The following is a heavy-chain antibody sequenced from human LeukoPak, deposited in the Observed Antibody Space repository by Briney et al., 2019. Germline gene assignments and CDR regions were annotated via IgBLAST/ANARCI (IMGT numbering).Heavy chain of an antibody. CDR3: ARGPSYFQH. V-gene: IGHV4-59*01. J-gene: IGHJ1*01. CDR2: IYYSGST. Sequence: PSETLSLTCTVSGGSISSYYWSWIRQPPGKGLEWIGYIYYSGSTNYNPSLKSRVTISVDTSKNQFSLKLSSVTAADTAVYYCARGPSYFQHWGQGTLVTVSS. CDR1: GGSISSYY.